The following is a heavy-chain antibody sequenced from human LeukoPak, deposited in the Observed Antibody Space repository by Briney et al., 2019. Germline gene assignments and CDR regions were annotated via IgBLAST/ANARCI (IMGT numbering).Heavy chain of an antibody. Sequence: ASVKLSSEASRYTFTVYIMHCVPQAPGQGLEWMGWINPNSGGTNYAQKFQGRVTMTRDTSISTAYMELSRLRSDDTAVYYCARGRDSSGRSDWGTDYWGQGTLVTVSS. V-gene: IGHV1-2*02. CDR2: INPNSGGT. CDR1: RYTFTVYI. CDR3: ARGRDSSGRSDWGTDY. D-gene: IGHD6-19*01. J-gene: IGHJ4*02.